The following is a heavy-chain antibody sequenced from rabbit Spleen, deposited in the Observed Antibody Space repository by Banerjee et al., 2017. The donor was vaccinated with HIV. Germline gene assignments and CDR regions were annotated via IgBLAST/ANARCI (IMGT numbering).Heavy chain of an antibody. CDR2: IDPIFGTT. J-gene: IGHJ6*01. V-gene: IGHV1S7*01. CDR1: GFSFSRYY. CDR3: ARDSATSFSTYGMDL. Sequence: QLVESGGGLVQPEGSLTLTCTASGFSFSRYYYMCWVRQAPGKGLEWIGYIDPIFGTTHYASWVNGRFTISSDNAQNTVDLQLNSLTAADTATYFCARDSATSFSTYGMDLWGPGTLVTVS. D-gene: IGHD1-1*01.